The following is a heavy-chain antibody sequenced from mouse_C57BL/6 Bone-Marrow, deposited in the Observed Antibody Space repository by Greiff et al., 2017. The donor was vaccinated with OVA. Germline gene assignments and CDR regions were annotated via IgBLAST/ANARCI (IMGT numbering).Heavy chain of an antibody. Sequence: EVKLLESGGGLVQPGGSLKLSCAASGIDFSRYWMSWVRRAPGKGLEWIGEINPDSSTINYAPSLKDKFIISRDNAKNTLYLQMSKVRSEDTALYYCARRLYYYGSSYDYAMDYWGQGTSVTVSS. D-gene: IGHD1-1*01. J-gene: IGHJ4*01. CDR3: ARRLYYYGSSYDYAMDY. CDR1: GIDFSRYW. CDR2: INPDSSTI. V-gene: IGHV4-1*01.